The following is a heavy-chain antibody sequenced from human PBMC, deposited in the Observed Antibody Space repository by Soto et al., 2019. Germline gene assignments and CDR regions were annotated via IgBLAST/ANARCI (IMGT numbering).Heavy chain of an antibody. V-gene: IGHV3-23*01. D-gene: IGHD3-10*01. CDR3: AKDGKMRTKVWFPAGYGMDV. Sequence: HPGGSLRLSCAASGFTFSRYAMNWVRQAPGRGLQWISGISVSGDNTSYVESVRGRFTVYRDNSKNTLYPQMNNLRAEDTALYYCAKDGKMRTKVWFPAGYGMDVWGQGTTVTVYS. CDR1: GFTFSRYA. J-gene: IGHJ6*02. CDR2: ISVSGDNT.